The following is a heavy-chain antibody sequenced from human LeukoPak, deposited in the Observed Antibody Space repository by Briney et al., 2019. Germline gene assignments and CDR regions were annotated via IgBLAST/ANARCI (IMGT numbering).Heavy chain of an antibody. V-gene: IGHV4-34*01. CDR1: GGSFSGYY. D-gene: IGHD2-15*01. CDR3: ARGRKLLGYCSGGSCYSRYYYYGMDV. CDR2: XXXSGST. Sequence: SEPLSLTCAVYGGSFSGYYWSWIRQPPGKGLEWIGEXXXSGSTXXNPSLKSRVTISVDTSKNQFSLKLSSVTAADTAVYYCARGRKLLGYCSGGSCYSRYYYYGMDVWGQGTTVTVSS. J-gene: IGHJ6*02.